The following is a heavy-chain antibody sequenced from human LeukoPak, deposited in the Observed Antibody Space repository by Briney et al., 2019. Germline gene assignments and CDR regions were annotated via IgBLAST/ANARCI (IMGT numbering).Heavy chain of an antibody. J-gene: IGHJ3*02. V-gene: IGHV3-7*01. D-gene: IGHD5-12*01. CDR1: GFTFSSYW. CDR2: IKQDGSEK. CDR3: ARDRGGYDYGAFDI. Sequence: GGSLRLSCAASGFTFSSYWMSWVRQAPGKGLEWVANIKQDGSEKYYVDSVKGRFTISRDNAKNSLYLQMNSLRAEDTAVYYCARDRGGYDYGAFDIWGQGTMVTVSS.